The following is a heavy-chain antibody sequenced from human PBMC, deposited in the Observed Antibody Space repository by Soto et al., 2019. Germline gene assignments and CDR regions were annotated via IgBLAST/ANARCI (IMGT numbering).Heavy chain of an antibody. CDR3: AKDNYHSSGWYLSPEGYYYYGMDV. J-gene: IGHJ6*02. V-gene: IGHV3-30*18. Sequence: QVQLVESGGGVVQPGRSLRLSCAASGFTFSSYGMHWVRQAPGKGLEWVAVISYDGSNKYYADSVKGRFTISRDNSKNTLYLQMNSLRAEDTAVYYCAKDNYHSSGWYLSPEGYYYYGMDVWGQGTTVTVSS. D-gene: IGHD6-19*01. CDR1: GFTFSSYG. CDR2: ISYDGSNK.